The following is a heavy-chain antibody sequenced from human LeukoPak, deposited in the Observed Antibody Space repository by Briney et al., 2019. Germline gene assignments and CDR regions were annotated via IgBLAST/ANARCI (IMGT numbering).Heavy chain of an antibody. Sequence: GASVKVSCKASGYTFTSYYMHWVRQAPGQGLEWMGIINPSGGSTSYAQKFQGRVTMTRDMSTSTVYMELSSLRSEDTAVCYCARDYDYVWGSFSDYYYYMDVWGKGTTVTVSS. V-gene: IGHV1-46*01. CDR2: INPSGGST. J-gene: IGHJ6*03. CDR3: ARDYDYVWGSFSDYYYYMDV. D-gene: IGHD3-16*01. CDR1: GYTFTSYY.